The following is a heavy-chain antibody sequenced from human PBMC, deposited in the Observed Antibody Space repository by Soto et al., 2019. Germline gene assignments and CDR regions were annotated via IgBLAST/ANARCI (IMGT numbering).Heavy chain of an antibody. J-gene: IGHJ5*02. CDR1: GGSINIISYY. CDR3: ARATYSSSWYWFDP. V-gene: IGHV4-39*01. D-gene: IGHD6-13*01. Sequence: PSETLSLTCTVPGGSINIISYYWGWIRQPPGKGLEWIGTIYYSGSTYYNPSLKSRVTISVDTSRNQFSLNLRSVTAADSATYYCARATYSSSWYWFDPWGQGALVTVSS. CDR2: IYYSGST.